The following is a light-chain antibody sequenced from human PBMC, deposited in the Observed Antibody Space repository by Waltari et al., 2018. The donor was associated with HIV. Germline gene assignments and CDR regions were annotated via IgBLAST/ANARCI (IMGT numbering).Light chain of an antibody. CDR3: QQYNIRPRGNT. CDR1: QGVGSN. J-gene: IGKJ2*01. Sequence: DIVMTQSPAILSVSPGERVTLSCRASQGVGSNLAWYQQKVGQAPGLLIYGAATRAAEIPVRFSGSGSGTDFTLTIDSLQSEDFATYYCQQYNIRPRGNTFGQGTKLQIK. CDR2: GAA. V-gene: IGKV3-15*01.